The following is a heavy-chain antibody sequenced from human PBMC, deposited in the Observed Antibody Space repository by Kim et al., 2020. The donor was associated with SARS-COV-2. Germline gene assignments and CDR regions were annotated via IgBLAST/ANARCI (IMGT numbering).Heavy chain of an antibody. CDR2: IHHSGST. V-gene: IGHV4-4*02. CDR1: GGSISNSRW. CDR3: ATGGSNGWYEIDY. J-gene: IGHJ4*02. Sequence: SETLSLICAVSGGSISNSRWWTWVRQPPGKGLEWIGEIHHSGSTNYNPSLKSRVTISLDKSKNHFSLNLDSVTAADTAVYYCATGGSNGWYEIDYWGQGT. D-gene: IGHD6-19*01.